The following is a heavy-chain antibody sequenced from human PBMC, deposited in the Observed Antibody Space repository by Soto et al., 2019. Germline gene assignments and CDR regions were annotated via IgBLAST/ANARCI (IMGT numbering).Heavy chain of an antibody. D-gene: IGHD3-10*01. CDR1: GFTFSSYA. Sequence: EVQLVESGGGLVQPGGSLRLSCAASGFTFSSYAMHWVRQAPGKGLEYVSAISSNGGSTYYANSVKGRFTISRDNSKNTLYLQMGSLRAEDMAVYCCARTYGSGARAYFDYWGQGTLVTVSS. CDR3: ARTYGSGARAYFDY. CDR2: ISSNGGST. J-gene: IGHJ4*02. V-gene: IGHV3-64*01.